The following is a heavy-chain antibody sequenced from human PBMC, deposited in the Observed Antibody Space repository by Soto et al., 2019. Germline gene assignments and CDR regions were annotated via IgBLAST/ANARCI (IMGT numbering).Heavy chain of an antibody. CDR1: GFMFSNHG. CDR3: VRGDNWNDEASDY. J-gene: IGHJ4*02. CDR2: IWSDGNNK. D-gene: IGHD1-1*01. V-gene: IGHV3-33*01. Sequence: QVQLVESGGGVVQPGESLRLSCAASGFMFSNHGMHWVRQAPGKGLEWVAVIWSDGNNKYYADSVKGRFTISRDNSKNTVYLQMNRLRAEDTAVYYGVRGDNWNDEASDYWGQGTLVTVSS.